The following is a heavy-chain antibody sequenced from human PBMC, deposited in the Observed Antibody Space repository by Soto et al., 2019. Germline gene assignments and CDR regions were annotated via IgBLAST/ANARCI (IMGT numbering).Heavy chain of an antibody. D-gene: IGHD2-2*01. Sequence: GGSLRLSCAASGFTFSNYAMTWVRQAPGKGLEWVSAISGSGISTFYADSVKGRLTISRDNSKNTLYLQMNSLRAADTAVYYCARDSADCASSSCYGFFGYWGQGTLVTVSS. CDR3: ARDSADCASSSCYGFFGY. J-gene: IGHJ4*02. CDR2: ISGSGIST. CDR1: GFTFSNYA. V-gene: IGHV3-23*01.